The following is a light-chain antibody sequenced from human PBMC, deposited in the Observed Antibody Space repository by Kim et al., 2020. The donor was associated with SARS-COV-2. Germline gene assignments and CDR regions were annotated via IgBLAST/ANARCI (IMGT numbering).Light chain of an antibody. V-gene: IGKV3-15*01. CDR3: QQYNDWRT. CDR1: QSVSSN. CDR2: GAS. Sequence: SVSPGERATLSCSARQSVSSNVAWYQQKPGQAPRLLIYGASTRATGIPARFSGSGSGTEFTLTISSLQSGDFAIYFCQQYNDWRTFGQGTKVDIK. J-gene: IGKJ1*01.